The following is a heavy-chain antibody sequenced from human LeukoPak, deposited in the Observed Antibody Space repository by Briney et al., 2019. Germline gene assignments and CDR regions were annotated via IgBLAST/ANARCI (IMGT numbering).Heavy chain of an antibody. CDR1: GFTFSSYG. D-gene: IGHD3-9*01. J-gene: IGHJ4*02. CDR2: ISGSGGST. Sequence: QPGGSLRLSCAASGFTFSSYGMSWVRQAPGKGPEWVSTISGSGGSTYYADSVKGRFTISRDNSKNTLYLQMNSLRAEDTAVYHCAKDLRLRYFTYWGQGTLVTVSS. V-gene: IGHV3-23*01. CDR3: AKDLRLRYFTY.